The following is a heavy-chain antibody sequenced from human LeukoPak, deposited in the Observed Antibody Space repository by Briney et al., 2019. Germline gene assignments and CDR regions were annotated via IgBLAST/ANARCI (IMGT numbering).Heavy chain of an antibody. CDR1: GGSIISYF. J-gene: IGHJ4*02. Sequence: SETLSLTCTVSGGSIISYFWSWIRQPPGKGPEWIGYIFDSGTTNYNPSTNYNPSLKSRVTVSLDTSKNHFSLKLSSVTAADTAVYFCARGGVTRIAQYDYWGQGILVTVSS. CDR2: IFDSGTTNYNPST. D-gene: IGHD4-17*01. V-gene: IGHV4-59*01. CDR3: ARGGVTRIAQYDY.